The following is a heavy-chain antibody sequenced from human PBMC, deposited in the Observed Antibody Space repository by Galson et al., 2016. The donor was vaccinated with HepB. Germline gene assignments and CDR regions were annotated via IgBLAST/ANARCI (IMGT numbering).Heavy chain of an antibody. Sequence: QSGAEVKEPGESLKISCKGSGYTFTIYWIAWVRQMPGKGLEWMGIIYPGDSQTIYSPSFQGQVTISVDKSISTAYLQWSSLKASDTAMYYCARRTYGAPFDIWGQGTMVTVSS. V-gene: IGHV5-51*01. J-gene: IGHJ3*02. CDR1: GYTFTIYW. D-gene: IGHD4/OR15-4a*01. CDR2: IYPGDSQT. CDR3: ARRTYGAPFDI.